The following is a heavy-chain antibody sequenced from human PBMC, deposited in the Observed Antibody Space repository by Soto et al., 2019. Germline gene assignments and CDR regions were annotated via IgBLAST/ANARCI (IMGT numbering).Heavy chain of an antibody. CDR1: GFTFSSYA. V-gene: IGHV3-23*01. CDR2: ISSSGDST. J-gene: IGHJ6*02. D-gene: IGHD2-2*01. CDR3: AKSGQSSWANMDV. Sequence: EVQLLESGGGLVQPGGSLRLSCAASGFTFSSYATNWVRQAPGKGLEWVSTISSSGDSTYYADSVKGRFTISKDNSKNTLSLQMNSLRVEDTAVYYCAKSGQSSWANMDVWGQGTTVTVSS.